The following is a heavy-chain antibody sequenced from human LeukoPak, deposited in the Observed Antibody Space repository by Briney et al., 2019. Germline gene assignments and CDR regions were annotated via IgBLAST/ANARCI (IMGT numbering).Heavy chain of an antibody. CDR2: INHSGST. V-gene: IGHV4-34*01. J-gene: IGHJ4*02. CDR1: GGSFSGYY. CDR3: ARPHQGY. Sequence: SETLSLTCAVYGGSFSGYYWSWIRQPPGKGLEWIEEINHSGSTNYNPSLKSRVTISVDTSKNQFSLELSSVTAADTAVYYCARPHQGYWGQGTLVTVSS.